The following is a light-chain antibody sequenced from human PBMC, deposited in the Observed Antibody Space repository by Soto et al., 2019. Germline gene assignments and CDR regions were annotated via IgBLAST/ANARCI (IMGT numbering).Light chain of an antibody. J-gene: IGLJ1*01. Sequence: QSVLTQPPSVSGAPGQRVTISCTGSSSNIGAGSDVHWYQQLPGTAPKLLIYGNSTRPSGVPNRVSGSKSGTSASLAITGLQAEDEADYYCQSYDSSLRGYVFGTGTKVTVL. V-gene: IGLV1-40*01. CDR2: GNS. CDR1: SSNIGAGSD. CDR3: QSYDSSLRGYV.